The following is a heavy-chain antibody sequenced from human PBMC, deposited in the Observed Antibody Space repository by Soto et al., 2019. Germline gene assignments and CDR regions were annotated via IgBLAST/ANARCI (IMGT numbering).Heavy chain of an antibody. D-gene: IGHD3-22*01. CDR2: IYYSGST. V-gene: IGHV4-59*01. J-gene: IGHJ4*02. CDR3: ARHHIGNYYDSSGYLYY. Sequence: SETLSLTCTVSGGSISSYYWSWIRQPPGKGLEWIGYIYYSGSTNSNPSLKSRVTISVDTSKNQFSLKLSSVTAADTAVYYCARHHIGNYYDSSGYLYYWGQGTLVTVSS. CDR1: GGSISSYY.